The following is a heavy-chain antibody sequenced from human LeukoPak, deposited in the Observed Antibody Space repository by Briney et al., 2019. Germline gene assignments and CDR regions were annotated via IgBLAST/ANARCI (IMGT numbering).Heavy chain of an antibody. V-gene: IGHV4-4*02. CDR1: IGSISSSKW. J-gene: IGHJ3*02. CDR3: ARDLRSYLDAFDI. Sequence: SETLSLTCFVSIGSISSSKWWSWVRQSPVKGLEWIGEIYLYGTTNYNPSFTSRVTMSVDRSRNQFSLKLTSVTAADTAVYYCARDLRSYLDAFDIWGQGTMVTVSS. CDR2: IYLYGTT. D-gene: IGHD1-26*01.